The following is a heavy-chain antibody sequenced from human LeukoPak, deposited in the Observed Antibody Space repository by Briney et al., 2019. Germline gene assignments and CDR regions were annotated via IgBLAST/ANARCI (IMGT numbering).Heavy chain of an antibody. Sequence: GGSLRLSCAASGFTFSSYSMNWVRQAPGKGLEWVSSISGSGSITYYADSVKGRFTISRDTSKNTLWLQMNSLRVGDTALYYCAKSLGGDYGSGSYYVVFDSWGQGTLVTVSS. D-gene: IGHD3-10*01. V-gene: IGHV3-23*01. J-gene: IGHJ4*02. CDR1: GFTFSSYS. CDR3: AKSLGGDYGSGSYYVVFDS. CDR2: ISGSGSIT.